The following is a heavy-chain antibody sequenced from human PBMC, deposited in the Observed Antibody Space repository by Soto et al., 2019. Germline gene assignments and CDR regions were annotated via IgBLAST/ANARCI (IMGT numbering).Heavy chain of an antibody. D-gene: IGHD4-17*01. CDR3: ARGMDYGDYVSHFDY. J-gene: IGHJ4*02. V-gene: IGHV1-18*01. CDR1: GYTFTSYG. Sequence: QVRLVQSGAEMKKPWASVKVSCKASGYTFTSYGISWVRQAPGQGLEWMGWISAYNGNTNYAQKLQGRVTMTTDTSTSTAYMELRSLRSDDTAVYYCARGMDYGDYVSHFDYWGQGTLVTVSS. CDR2: ISAYNGNT.